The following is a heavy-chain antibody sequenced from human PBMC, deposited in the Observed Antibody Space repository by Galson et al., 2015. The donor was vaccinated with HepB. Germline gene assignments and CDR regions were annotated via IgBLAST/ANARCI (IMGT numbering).Heavy chain of an antibody. J-gene: IGHJ4*02. V-gene: IGHV3-23*01. CDR3: APSQGTIVVPAGRFDY. CDR1: GFTFSSYA. CDR2: ISGSGGTT. Sequence: SLRLSCAASGFTFSSYAMNWVRQAPGKGLEWVSAISGSGGTTYYAASVKGRFTISRDNSKNTLYLQMDSLRAEDAAVYYCAPSQGTIVVPAGRFDYWGQGALVTISS. D-gene: IGHD2-2*01.